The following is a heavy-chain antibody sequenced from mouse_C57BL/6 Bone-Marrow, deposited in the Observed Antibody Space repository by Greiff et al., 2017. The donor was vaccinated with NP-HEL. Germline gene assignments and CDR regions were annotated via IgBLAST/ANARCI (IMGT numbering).Heavy chain of an antibody. CDR1: GIAFSRYW. J-gene: IGHJ4*01. Sequence: EVQLLESGGGLVQPGGSLKLSCAASGIAFSRYWMSWVRRAPGKGLEWIGEINPDSSTINYAPSLKDKFIISRDNAKNTLYLQMSKVRSEDTALYYCARPGKPWAMDYWGQGTSVTVSS. CDR3: ARPGKPWAMDY. V-gene: IGHV4-1*01. CDR2: INPDSSTI.